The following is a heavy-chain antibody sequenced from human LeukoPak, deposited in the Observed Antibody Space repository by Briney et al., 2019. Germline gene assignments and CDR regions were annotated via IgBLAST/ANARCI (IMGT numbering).Heavy chain of an antibody. CDR2: MNPNSGNT. V-gene: IGHV1-8*01. CDR1: GYTFTSYD. CDR3: AREGGYYGSGFYGMDV. Sequence: ASVKVSCKASGYTFTSYDINWVRQATGQGLEWMGWMNPNSGNTGYAQTFQGRVTMTRNTSISTAYMELSSLRSEDTAVYYCAREGGYYGSGFYGMDVWGQGTTVTVSS. J-gene: IGHJ6*02. D-gene: IGHD3-10*01.